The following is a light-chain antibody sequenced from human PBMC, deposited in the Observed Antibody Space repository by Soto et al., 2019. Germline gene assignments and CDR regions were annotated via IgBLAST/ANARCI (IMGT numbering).Light chain of an antibody. CDR2: EVV. CDR1: KSDIGVYDF. CDR3: KSYAGSNTYV. V-gene: IGLV2-8*01. Sequence: QSVLTQPPSASRSPGQSVTISCTGTKSDIGVYDFVSWYQHHPGKAPRLIIYEVVQRPSGVPDRFSGSKPGNTASLTVSGLQAADEADYFCKSYAGSNTYVFGSGTKVTVL. J-gene: IGLJ1*01.